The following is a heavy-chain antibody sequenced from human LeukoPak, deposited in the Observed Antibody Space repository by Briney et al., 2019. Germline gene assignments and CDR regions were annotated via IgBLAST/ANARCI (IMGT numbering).Heavy chain of an antibody. J-gene: IGHJ1*01. V-gene: IGHV1-18*01. CDR3: TRGSSSQYLQY. Sequence: GASVKVSCKASNYTFTNYPISWVRQAPGQGLEWLGWISAYSGNTNYAQKVQGRVTMTTDASTNTAYMELASLRPDDTAIYCCTRGSSSQYLQYWGQGTLVTVSS. CDR2: ISAYSGNT. CDR1: NYTFTNYP. D-gene: IGHD6-6*01.